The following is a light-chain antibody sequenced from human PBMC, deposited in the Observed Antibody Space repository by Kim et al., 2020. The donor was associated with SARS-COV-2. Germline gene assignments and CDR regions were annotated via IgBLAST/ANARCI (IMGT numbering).Light chain of an antibody. Sequence: DIQMTQSPSSLSASVGDRVTITCRASQDISNDLGWYQQKPGRAPKRLIYGASSLQSGVPSRFSGSGSGTEFTLTISSLQPEDFATYYCLQHNTSPTTFGQGTRLEIK. CDR1: QDISND. CDR2: GAS. CDR3: LQHNTSPTT. J-gene: IGKJ5*01. V-gene: IGKV1-17*01.